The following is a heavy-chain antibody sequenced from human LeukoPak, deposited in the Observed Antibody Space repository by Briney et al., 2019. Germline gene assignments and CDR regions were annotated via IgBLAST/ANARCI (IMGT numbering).Heavy chain of an antibody. CDR2: ITYDGYYK. Sequence: GGSLRLSCAASGFSCTSYGMHWVRQAPGKGLEWVALITYDGYYKYYSDSVKGRFTISSDTSKNTLYLQMNSLRAEDTAVYYCARNLSPVVRASPMGYWGQGTLVTVSS. CDR1: GFSCTSYG. CDR3: ARNLSPVVRASPMGY. V-gene: IGHV3-30*03. D-gene: IGHD3-10*01. J-gene: IGHJ4*02.